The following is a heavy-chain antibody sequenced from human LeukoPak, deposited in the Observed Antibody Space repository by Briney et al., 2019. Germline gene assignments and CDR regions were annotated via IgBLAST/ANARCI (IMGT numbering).Heavy chain of an antibody. CDR3: ARDRAPPYSSGWYDYFDY. J-gene: IGHJ4*02. CDR2: ISYDGSNK. CDR1: GFTFSSYA. Sequence: SGRSLRLSCAASGFTFSSYAMHWVRQAPGKGLEWVAVISYDGSNKYYADSVKGRFIISRDNSKNTLYLQMNSLRAEDTAVYYCARDRAPPYSSGWYDYFDYWGQGTLVTVSS. V-gene: IGHV3-30-3*01. D-gene: IGHD6-19*01.